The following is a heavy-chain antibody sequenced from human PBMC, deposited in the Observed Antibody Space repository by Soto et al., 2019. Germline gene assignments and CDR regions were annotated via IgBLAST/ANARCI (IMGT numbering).Heavy chain of an antibody. D-gene: IGHD6-13*01. CDR1: GFTFDDYG. CDR2: INWNGGST. CDR3: ARVAYEGSSWYGSYYYYMDV. V-gene: IGHV3-20*01. J-gene: IGHJ6*03. Sequence: GGSLRLSCAASGFTFDDYGMSWVRQAPGKGLEWVSGINWNGGSTGYADSVKGRFTISRDNAKNSLYLQMNSLRAEDTALYHCARVAYEGSSWYGSYYYYMDVWGKGTTVTVSS.